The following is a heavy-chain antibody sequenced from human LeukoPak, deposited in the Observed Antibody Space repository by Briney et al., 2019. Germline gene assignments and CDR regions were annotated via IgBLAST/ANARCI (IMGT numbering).Heavy chain of an antibody. CDR1: GFAFSSDW. D-gene: IGHD1-14*01. CDR3: ARDLGYY. Sequence: GGSLRLSCATSGFAFSSDWMHWVRQAPGKGLVWVSRINSDGSDTTYADSVKGRLTISRDNAKNTLFLHMNSLRAEDTAVYYCARDLGYYWGQGTQVTVSS. J-gene: IGHJ4*02. V-gene: IGHV3-74*03. CDR2: INSDGSDT.